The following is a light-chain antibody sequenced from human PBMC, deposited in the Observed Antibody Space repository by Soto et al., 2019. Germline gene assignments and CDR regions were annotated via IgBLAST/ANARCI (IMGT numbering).Light chain of an antibody. Sequence: EIVMMQSPATLSVSPGERATLSCRASQSVSSNLVWYQQKPGQAPRLLIYGASTRATGIPARFSGSGSGTEFTLTISSLQSEDFAVYYCQQYNNWPHTFGQGTKLEIK. CDR1: QSVSSN. CDR2: GAS. V-gene: IGKV3-15*01. CDR3: QQYNNWPHT. J-gene: IGKJ2*01.